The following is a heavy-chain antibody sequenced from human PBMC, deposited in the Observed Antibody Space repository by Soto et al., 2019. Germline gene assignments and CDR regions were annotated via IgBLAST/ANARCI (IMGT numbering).Heavy chain of an antibody. J-gene: IGHJ4*02. Sequence: EVQLVESGGGSVQPGGSLRLSCAASGFTFSTLSMNWVRQAPGRGLEWISYISGGGRPISYADSVKGRFTISRDNAKNSLYLQMDSLTDEDTAVYYCARDLCWAFDSWGQGTLVTVSS. CDR2: ISGGGRPI. D-gene: IGHD2-15*01. CDR3: ARDLCWAFDS. CDR1: GFTFSTLS. V-gene: IGHV3-48*02.